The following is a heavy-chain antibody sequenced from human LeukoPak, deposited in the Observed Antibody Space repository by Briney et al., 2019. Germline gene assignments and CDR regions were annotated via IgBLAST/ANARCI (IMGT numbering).Heavy chain of an antibody. CDR2: IYYSGTT. V-gene: IGHV4-39*01. J-gene: IGHJ5*02. D-gene: IGHD2-2*02. CDR1: GGSITTKNYY. CDR3: ARTISNTAQPNWFDP. Sequence: PSETLSLTCTVSGGSITTKNYYWGWIRQPPGKGLEWIGSIYYSGTTCYNPSLKSRLIISVDTSKNQFSLNLISVTAADTAVYFCARTISNTAQPNWFDPWGQGILVTVSS.